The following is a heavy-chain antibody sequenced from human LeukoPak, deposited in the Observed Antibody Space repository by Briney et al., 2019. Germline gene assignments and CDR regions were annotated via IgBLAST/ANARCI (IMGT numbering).Heavy chain of an antibody. CDR2: INSDGSST. Sequence: GGSLRLSCAAPGFTFSSYWMHWVRQAPGKGLVWVSRINSDGSSTSYADSVKGRFTISRDNAKNTLYLQMNSLRAEDTAVYCCARNVLPGYFDYWGQGTLVTVSS. V-gene: IGHV3-74*01. CDR1: GFTFSSYW. J-gene: IGHJ4*02. CDR3: ARNVLPGYFDY. D-gene: IGHD2-15*01.